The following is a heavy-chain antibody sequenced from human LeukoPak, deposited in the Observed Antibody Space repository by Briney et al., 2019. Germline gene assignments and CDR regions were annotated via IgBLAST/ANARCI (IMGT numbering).Heavy chain of an antibody. CDR3: ARGPQWLNN. Sequence: SQTLSLTCAISGDSVSSDSATWNWIRQSPSRGLEWLGRTYYRSKWYSAYAVSVKSRISINSDTSKNQFSLQLNSVTPEDTAIYYCARGPQWLNNWGQGTLVTVSS. CDR2: TYYRSKWYS. CDR1: GDSVSSDSAT. D-gene: IGHD6-19*01. J-gene: IGHJ1*01. V-gene: IGHV6-1*01.